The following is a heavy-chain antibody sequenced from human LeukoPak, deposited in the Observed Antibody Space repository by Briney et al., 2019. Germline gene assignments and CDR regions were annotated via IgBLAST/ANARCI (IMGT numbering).Heavy chain of an antibody. CDR2: INYSGST. V-gene: IGHV4-59*01. J-gene: IGHJ5*02. CDR3: ATSRAYCGGDCYFDP. CDR1: GIFISSYY. Sequence: AGTLSLTCTVSGIFISSYYCSWIRQPPGKGLEWIGQINYSGSTNYNPSLKSRVTISIDTSRSQFSLKLSSVTAADTAVYYCATSRAYCGGDCYFDPWGQGNLVTVSS. D-gene: IGHD2-21*02.